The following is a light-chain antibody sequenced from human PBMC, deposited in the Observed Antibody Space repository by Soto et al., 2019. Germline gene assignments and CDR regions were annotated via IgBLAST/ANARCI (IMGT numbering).Light chain of an antibody. CDR1: SSDVGGYNY. CDR2: DVS. J-gene: IGLJ1*01. V-gene: IGLV2-14*01. Sequence: QSVLTQPASVSGSPGQSITISCTGTSSDVGGYNYVSWYQQHPGKAPKLMIYDVSNRPLGVSNRFSGSKSGNTASLTISGLQAEDEADYYCSSYTSSSTYYVFGTGTKVTVL. CDR3: SSYTSSSTYYV.